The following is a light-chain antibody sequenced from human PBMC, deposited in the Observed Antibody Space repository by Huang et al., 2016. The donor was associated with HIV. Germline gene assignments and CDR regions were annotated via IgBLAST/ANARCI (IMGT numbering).Light chain of an antibody. CDR2: CSA. J-gene: IGKJ4*01. Sequence: DIVMTQSPDSLAVSLCEGATVNCKSSQTMLFSSKNKNYLAWYQQNPGQPPKLLIYCSATRESGVPDRCSCSGSVTDFTLTISSLQAEDVAVYYCQQYFETPLTFGGGTKVEIK. CDR1: QTMLFSSKNKNY. V-gene: IGKV4-1*01. CDR3: QQYFETPLT.